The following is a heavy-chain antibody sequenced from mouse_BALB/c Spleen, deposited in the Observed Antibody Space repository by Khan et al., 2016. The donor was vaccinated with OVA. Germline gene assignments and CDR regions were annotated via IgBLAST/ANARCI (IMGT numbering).Heavy chain of an antibody. D-gene: IGHD2-2*01. V-gene: IGHV3-6*02. CDR1: GYSITSGYY. CDR3: AGGKWLRAWFAY. J-gene: IGHJ3*01. CDR2: ISYDGKN. Sequence: EVKLLESGPGLVKPSQSLSLTCSVTGYSITSGYYWNWIRQFPGNKLEWMGFISYDGKNNFNPSLKNRITITRDSSKNQLFLQLNFLTTEATGTYVCAGGKWLRAWFAYWGQGTLVTVSA.